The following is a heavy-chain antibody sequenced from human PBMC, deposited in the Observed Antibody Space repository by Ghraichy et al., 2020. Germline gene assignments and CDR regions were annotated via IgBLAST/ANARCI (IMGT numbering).Heavy chain of an antibody. Sequence: LNISCTASGFTFRTYAMCWVRQAAGKGLEWVSTIGSTGTTYYADSVRGRFTISRDNSKNSLYLQMNSLRADDTALYYCARTEYGEPPFGGYWGRGTLVTVSS. D-gene: IGHD4-17*01. CDR1: GFTFRTYA. CDR3: ARTEYGEPPFGGY. V-gene: IGHV3-23*01. CDR2: IGSTGTT. J-gene: IGHJ4*02.